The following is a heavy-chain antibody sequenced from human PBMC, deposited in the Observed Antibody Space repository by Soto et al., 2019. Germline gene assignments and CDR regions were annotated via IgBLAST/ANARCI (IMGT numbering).Heavy chain of an antibody. CDR2: IYYSGST. V-gene: IGHV4-39*07. D-gene: IGHD3-9*01. CDR3: ARAHSYYDILTGYLTHHYYMDV. Sequence: SETLSLTCTVSGGSISSSSYYWGWIRQPPGKGLEWIGSIYYSGSTNYNPSLKSRVTISVDTSKNQFSLKLSSVTAADTAVYYCARAHSYYDILTGYLTHHYYMDVWGKGTTVTVSS. J-gene: IGHJ6*03. CDR1: GGSISSSSYY.